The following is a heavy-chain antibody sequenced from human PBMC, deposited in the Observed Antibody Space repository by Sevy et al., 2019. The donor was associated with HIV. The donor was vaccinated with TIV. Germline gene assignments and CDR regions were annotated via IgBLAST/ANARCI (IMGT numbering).Heavy chain of an antibody. CDR3: TTHGPYDYGDPYYFDY. D-gene: IGHD4-17*01. V-gene: IGHV3-49*03. CDR2: IRSKGYGGTT. CDR1: GFTFGDYA. J-gene: IGHJ4*02. Sequence: GGSLRLSCTASGFTFGDYAMSWFRQAPGKGLEWVGFIRSKGYGGTTEYAASVKGRFTISRDDSKTTLYLEMNSLKTDDTAVYYCTTHGPYDYGDPYYFDYWGQGTLVTVSS.